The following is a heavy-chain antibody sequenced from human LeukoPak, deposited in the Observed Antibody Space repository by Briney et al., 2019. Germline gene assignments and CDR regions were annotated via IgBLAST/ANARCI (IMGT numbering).Heavy chain of an antibody. CDR3: ARGEGCSSTSCYLDY. V-gene: IGHV4-34*01. CDR1: GGSFSGYY. Sequence: PSETLSLTCAVFGGSFSGYYWSWIRQPPGKGLEWIGKINHSGNTNYNPSLKSRVTISIDTSKNQFSLKLSSVTAADTALYYCARGEGCSSTSCYLDYWGQGTLVIVSS. CDR2: INHSGNT. D-gene: IGHD2-2*01. J-gene: IGHJ4*02.